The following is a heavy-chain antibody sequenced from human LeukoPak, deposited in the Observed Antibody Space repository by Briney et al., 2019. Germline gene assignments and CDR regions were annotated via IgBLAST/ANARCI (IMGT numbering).Heavy chain of an antibody. J-gene: IGHJ6*03. CDR1: GYTFTSYD. CDR2: MNPNSGNT. Sequence: ASVTVSCKASGYTFTSYDINWVRQATGQGLEWMGWMNPNSGNTGYAQKFQGRVTMTRNTSISTAYMELSSLRSEDTAVYYCARETSQKGAHIMDLWGKGTTVTISS. CDR3: ARETSQKGAHIMDL. V-gene: IGHV1-8*01. D-gene: IGHD3-16*01.